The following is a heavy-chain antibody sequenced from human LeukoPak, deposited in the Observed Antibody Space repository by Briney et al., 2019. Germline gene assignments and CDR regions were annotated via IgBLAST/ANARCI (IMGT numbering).Heavy chain of an antibody. Sequence: GGSLRLSCAASGFTFSSYGMHWVRQAPGKGLEWVAVISYDGSNKYYADSVKGRFTISRDNSKNTLYLQMNSLRAEDTAVYYCARSPRADFWSGYYFYFDYWGQGTLVTVSS. CDR1: GFTFSSYG. CDR3: ARSPRADFWSGYYFYFDY. CDR2: ISYDGSNK. D-gene: IGHD3-3*01. V-gene: IGHV3-30*19. J-gene: IGHJ4*02.